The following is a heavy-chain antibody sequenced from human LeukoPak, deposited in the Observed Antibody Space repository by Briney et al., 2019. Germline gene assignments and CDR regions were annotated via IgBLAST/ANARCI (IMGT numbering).Heavy chain of an antibody. D-gene: IGHD3-16*02. CDR3: TRHDAVPVIGHGMGV. CDR2: IYYTGIT. J-gene: IGHJ6*02. CDR1: GGSISSYY. Sequence: SVTLSLTCTVSGGSISSYYWSWIRQPPGKGLEWIGYIYYTGITNYNPSLESRVTISVDTSKNQFSLKLNSVTAADTAVYYCTRHDAVPVIGHGMGVWGQGTTVTVSS. V-gene: IGHV4-59*08.